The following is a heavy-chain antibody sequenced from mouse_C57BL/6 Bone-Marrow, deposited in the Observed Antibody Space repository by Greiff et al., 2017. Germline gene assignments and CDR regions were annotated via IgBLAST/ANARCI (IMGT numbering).Heavy chain of an antibody. D-gene: IGHD1-1*01. CDR1: GFNIKDDY. V-gene: IGHV14-4*01. CDR2: IDPENGDT. J-gene: IGHJ1*03. CDR3: TTYDYGSSYVYWYFCV. Sequence: VQLQQSGAELVKPGASVKLSCTASGFNIKDDYMHWVKQRPEQGLEWIGWIDPENGDTEYASKFQGKATITADTSSNTAYLQLSSLTSEDTAVYYCTTYDYGSSYVYWYFCVWGTGTTDTVSS.